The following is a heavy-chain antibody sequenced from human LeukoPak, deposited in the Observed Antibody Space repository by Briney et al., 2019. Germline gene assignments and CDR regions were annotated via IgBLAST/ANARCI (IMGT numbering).Heavy chain of an antibody. D-gene: IGHD3-9*01. CDR2: MNPNSGNT. V-gene: IGHV1-8*01. J-gene: IGHJ4*02. CDR1: GYTFTSYD. CDR3: ARGISIDYDILTGSIDY. Sequence: ASVKVSCKASGYTFTSYDINWVRQATGQGLEWMGWMNPNSGNTGYAQKFQGRVTMTRNTSISTAYMELSSLRSEDTAVYYCARGISIDYDILTGSIDYWGQGTLVTVSS.